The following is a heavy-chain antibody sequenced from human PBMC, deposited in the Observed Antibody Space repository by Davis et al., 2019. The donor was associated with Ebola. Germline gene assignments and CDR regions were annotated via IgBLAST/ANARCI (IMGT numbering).Heavy chain of an antibody. V-gene: IGHV4-30-2*01. D-gene: IGHD1-26*01. CDR2: IYHSGST. CDR3: ARHGGAFDY. J-gene: IGHJ4*02. CDR1: GGSISSGGYS. Sequence: PSETLSPTCAVSGGSISSGGYSWSWIRQPPGKGLEWIGYIYHSGSTYYNPSLKSRVTISVDRSKNQFSLKLSSVTAADTAVYYCARHGGAFDYWGQGTLVTVSS.